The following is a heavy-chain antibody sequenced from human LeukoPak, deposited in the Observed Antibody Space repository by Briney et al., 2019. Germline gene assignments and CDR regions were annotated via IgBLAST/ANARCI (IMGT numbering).Heavy chain of an antibody. V-gene: IGHV3-23*01. CDR3: AKENVFWSGLRAFDI. Sequence: PGGSLRLSCAASGFTVSSNYMSWVRQAPGKGLEWVSAISGSGGSTYYADSVKGRFTISRDNSKNTLYLQMNSLRAEDTAVYYCAKENVFWSGLRAFDIWGQGTMVTVSS. D-gene: IGHD3-3*01. J-gene: IGHJ3*02. CDR2: ISGSGGST. CDR1: GFTVSSNY.